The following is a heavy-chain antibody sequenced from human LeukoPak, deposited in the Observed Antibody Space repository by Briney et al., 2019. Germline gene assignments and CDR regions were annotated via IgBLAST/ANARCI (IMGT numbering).Heavy chain of an antibody. Sequence: ASVKVSCKASGYTFTGYYMHWVRQAPGRGLEWMGWINPNSGGTNYAQKFQGRVTMTRDTSISTAYMELSRLRSDDTAVYYCARDRTAAISVWFDPWGQGTLVTVSS. CDR3: ARDRTAAISVWFDP. J-gene: IGHJ5*02. V-gene: IGHV1-2*02. CDR2: INPNSGGT. D-gene: IGHD2-2*02. CDR1: GYTFTGYY.